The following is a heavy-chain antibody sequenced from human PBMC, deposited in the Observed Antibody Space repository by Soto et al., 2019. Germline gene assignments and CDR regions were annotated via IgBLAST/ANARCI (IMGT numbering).Heavy chain of an antibody. D-gene: IGHD3-22*01. CDR2: IWYDGSNK. Sequence: VQLVESGGGVVQPGRSLRLSCAASGFTFSNYGMHWVRQAPGKGLEWVTIIWYDGSNKYYTDSVKGRFTISRDNSKNTLYLQMNSLRVEDTALYYCARGSALDIRTIDSWGQGTLVTVSS. CDR3: ARGSALDIRTIDS. J-gene: IGHJ4*02. CDR1: GFTFSNYG. V-gene: IGHV3-33*01.